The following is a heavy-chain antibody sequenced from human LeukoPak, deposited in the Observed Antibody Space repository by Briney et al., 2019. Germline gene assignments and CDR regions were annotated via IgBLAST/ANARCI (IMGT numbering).Heavy chain of an antibody. J-gene: IGHJ6*02. V-gene: IGHV1-69*01. CDR1: GGTFSSYA. D-gene: IGHD1-14*01. Sequence: ASVKVSCKASGGTFSSYAISWVRQAPGQGLEWMGGIIPIFGTANYAQKFQGRVTITADESTSTAYMELSSLRSEATAVYYCATRLRGGPEYGMDVWGQGTTVTVSS. CDR3: ATRLRGGPEYGMDV. CDR2: IIPIFGTA.